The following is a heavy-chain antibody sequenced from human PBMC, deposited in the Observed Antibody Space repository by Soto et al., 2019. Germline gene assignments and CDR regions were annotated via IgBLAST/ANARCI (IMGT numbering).Heavy chain of an antibody. CDR1: GGSISSGYYY. CDR2: IYYSGST. J-gene: IGHJ5*02. Sequence: LCGGSISSGYYYWSWIRPHPGKGLEWIGYIYYSGSTYYNPSLKSRVTISVHTSKNQFSLKLSSVTAADTAVYCCARWWSGSRQGFDPWGQGTLVTVSS. D-gene: IGHD3-3*01. V-gene: IGHV4-31*02. CDR3: ARWWSGSRQGFDP.